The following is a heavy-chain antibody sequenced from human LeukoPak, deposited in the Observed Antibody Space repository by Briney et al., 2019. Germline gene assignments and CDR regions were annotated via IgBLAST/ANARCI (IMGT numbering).Heavy chain of an antibody. V-gene: IGHV3-66*02. J-gene: IGHJ4*02. D-gene: IGHD6-6*01. Sequence: GGSLRLSCAASGFTVSSNYMSWVRQAPGKGLEWVSVIYSGGSTYYADSVKGRFTISRDSSENTLYLQMNSLRAEDTAVYYCARAEQLLLDYWGQGTLVTVSS. CDR2: IYSGGST. CDR1: GFTVSSNY. CDR3: ARAEQLLLDY.